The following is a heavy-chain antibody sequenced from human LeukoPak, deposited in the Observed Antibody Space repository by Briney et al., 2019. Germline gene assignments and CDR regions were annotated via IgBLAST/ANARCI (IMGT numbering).Heavy chain of an antibody. J-gene: IGHJ4*02. CDR2: IDPSDSYT. Sequence: GESLKISCKGSGYSFTTYWISWARQMPGKGLEWMGRIDPSDSYTDYSPSFQGHVSISVDKSISTAYLQWSSLKASDTAMYYCARRGRYSGSYYSLGYWGQGTLVTVSS. D-gene: IGHD1-26*01. CDR1: GYSFTTYW. V-gene: IGHV5-10-1*01. CDR3: ARRGRYSGSYYSLGY.